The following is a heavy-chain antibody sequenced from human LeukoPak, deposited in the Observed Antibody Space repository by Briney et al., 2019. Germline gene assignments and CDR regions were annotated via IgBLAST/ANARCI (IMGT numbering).Heavy chain of an antibody. CDR1: GGSISSGDYY. CDR3: ARDRPIEQQPSPGEAFDI. Sequence: PSETLSLTCTVSGGSISSGDYYWSWIRQPPGKGLEWIGYIYYSGSTYYNPSLKSRVTISVDTSKNQFSLKLSSVTAADTAVYYCARDRPIEQQPSPGEAFDIWGQGTMVTVSS. D-gene: IGHD6-13*01. CDR2: IYYSGST. V-gene: IGHV4-30-4*01. J-gene: IGHJ3*02.